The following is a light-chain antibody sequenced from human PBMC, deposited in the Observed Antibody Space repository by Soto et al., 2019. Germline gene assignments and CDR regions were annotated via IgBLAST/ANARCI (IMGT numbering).Light chain of an antibody. J-gene: IGKJ2*03. V-gene: IGKV1-5*03. Sequence: DIQMTQSPSTLSASVGDRVTITCRASQTINTWLAWYQQKPGKAPKVLIYKASSLESGVPSRFSGSGSGTEFTLTISSLQPDDFASYYCQQYNHYYSFGQGTKLEIK. CDR1: QTINTW. CDR2: KAS. CDR3: QQYNHYYS.